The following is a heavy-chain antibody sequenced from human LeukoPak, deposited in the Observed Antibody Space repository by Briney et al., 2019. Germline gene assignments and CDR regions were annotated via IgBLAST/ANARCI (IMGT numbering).Heavy chain of an antibody. D-gene: IGHD6-19*01. CDR1: GFTFSNAW. CDR2: IKSKTDGGTT. CDR3: TLESRIAVAGTVSGFDY. V-gene: IGHV3-15*01. Sequence: KPGGSLRLSCAASGFTFSNAWMSWVRQAPGKGLEWVGRIKSKTDGGTTDYAAPVKGRFTISRDDSKNTLYLQMNSLKTEDTAVYYCTLESRIAVAGTVSGFDYWGQGTLVTVSS. J-gene: IGHJ4*02.